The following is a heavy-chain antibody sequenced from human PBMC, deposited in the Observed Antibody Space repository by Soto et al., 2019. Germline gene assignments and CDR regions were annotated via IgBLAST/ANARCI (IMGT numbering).Heavy chain of an antibody. CDR3: AGAWYSSTPLPRAYFDY. J-gene: IGHJ4*02. CDR1: GFTFSSYW. Sequence: PGGSLRLSCAASGFTFSSYWMNWVRQAPGKGLEWVANIKQDGSEKYYVDSVKGRFTISRDNAKNSVHLQMNSLRAEDTAVYYRAGAWYSSTPLPRAYFDYWGQGTLVTVSS. D-gene: IGHD6-13*01. V-gene: IGHV3-7*04. CDR2: IKQDGSEK.